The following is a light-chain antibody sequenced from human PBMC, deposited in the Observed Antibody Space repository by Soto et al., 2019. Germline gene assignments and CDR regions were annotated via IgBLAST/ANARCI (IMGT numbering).Light chain of an antibody. Sequence: EIVMTQSPVTLSVSPGERATLSCRASQGIGSTLAWYQQKPGQTPRLLIYGASTRATGVPARFSGSGSGTEFTLTINSLQSEDFAVYYCQRYNNWPLTFGGGTKVEIK. J-gene: IGKJ4*01. V-gene: IGKV3-15*01. CDR3: QRYNNWPLT. CDR1: QGIGST. CDR2: GAS.